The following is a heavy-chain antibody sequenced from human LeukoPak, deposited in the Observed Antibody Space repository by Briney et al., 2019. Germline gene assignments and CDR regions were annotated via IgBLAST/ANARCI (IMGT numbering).Heavy chain of an antibody. CDR1: GGSISSGGYY. V-gene: IGHV4-31*03. J-gene: IGHJ4*02. CDR3: ARDDYYDSSGYD. Sequence: SETLSLTCTVSGGSISSGGYYGSWIRQHPGKGLEWFGYIYYSGSTYYNPSLKSRVTISVDTSKNQFSLKLSSVTAADTAVYYCARDDYYDSSGYDWGQGTLVTVSS. D-gene: IGHD3-22*01. CDR2: IYYSGST.